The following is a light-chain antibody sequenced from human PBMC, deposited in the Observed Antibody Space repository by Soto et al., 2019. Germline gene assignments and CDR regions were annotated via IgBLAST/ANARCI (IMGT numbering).Light chain of an antibody. CDR2: DVS. Sequence: SVLPQPASVSVSPGQSITISCTGTSSDVVGYNYVSWYQQHPGKAPKLMIYDVSNRPSGVSNRFSGSKSGNTASLTISGLQAEDEADYYCSSYTSSSTLSYVFGTGTKVTVL. CDR3: SSYTSSSTLSYV. J-gene: IGLJ1*01. V-gene: IGLV2-14*01. CDR1: SSDVVGYNY.